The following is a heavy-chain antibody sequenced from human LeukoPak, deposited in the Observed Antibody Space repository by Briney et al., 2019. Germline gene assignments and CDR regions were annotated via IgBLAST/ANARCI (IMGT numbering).Heavy chain of an antibody. J-gene: IGHJ6*03. CDR1: GGTFSSYA. CDR2: IIAIFGTA. V-gene: IGHV1-69*01. Sequence: SVKVSCKASGGTFSSYAISWVRQAPGQGLEWMGGIIAIFGTANYAQKFQGRVTITADESTSTAYMELSSLRSEDTAVYYCVRGREGRDGGSYYYYYKDVWGKGTTVTVSS. CDR3: VRGREGRDGGSYYYYYKDV. D-gene: IGHD3-10*01.